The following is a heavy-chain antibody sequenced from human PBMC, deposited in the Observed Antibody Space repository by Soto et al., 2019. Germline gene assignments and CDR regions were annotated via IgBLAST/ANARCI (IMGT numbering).Heavy chain of an antibody. J-gene: IGHJ4*02. CDR3: ARSTVTYYFDY. CDR1: GFTFSSYG. D-gene: IGHD4-17*01. Sequence: QVQLVESGGGVVQPGRSLRLSCAASGFTFSSYGMHWVRQAPGKGLEWVAVIWYDGSNKYYADSVKGRFTISRDNSKNTLYLQMNSRRAEDKAVYYCARSTVTYYFDYWGQGTLVTVSS. V-gene: IGHV3-33*01. CDR2: IWYDGSNK.